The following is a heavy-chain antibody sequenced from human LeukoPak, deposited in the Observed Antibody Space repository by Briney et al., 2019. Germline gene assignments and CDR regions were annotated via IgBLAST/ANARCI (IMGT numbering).Heavy chain of an antibody. Sequence: PGGTLRLSYAASGFTFSSYGMTWVRQAPGKGLEWVSSISSSSSYIYYADSVKGRFTISRDNAKSSLYLQMNSLRAEDTAVYYCARGLSYYGSGSYYTGDYWGQGTLVTVSS. D-gene: IGHD3-10*01. V-gene: IGHV3-21*01. CDR2: ISSSSSYI. CDR3: ARGLSYYGSGSYYTGDY. J-gene: IGHJ4*02. CDR1: GFTFSSYG.